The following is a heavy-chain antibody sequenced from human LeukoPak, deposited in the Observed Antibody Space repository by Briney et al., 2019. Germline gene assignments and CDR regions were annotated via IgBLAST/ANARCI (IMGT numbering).Heavy chain of an antibody. V-gene: IGHV3-74*01. Sequence: GGSLRPSCAASGFTFTTYWMHWVRQAPGKGLVWVSRINTDGSRTNYADSVKGRFIISRDNTKNTLFLQMNSLRAEDTGVYYCARVMADSDNWFDPWGQGTLVTVSS. CDR1: GFTFTTYW. D-gene: IGHD5-24*01. J-gene: IGHJ5*02. CDR2: INTDGSRT. CDR3: ARVMADSDNWFDP.